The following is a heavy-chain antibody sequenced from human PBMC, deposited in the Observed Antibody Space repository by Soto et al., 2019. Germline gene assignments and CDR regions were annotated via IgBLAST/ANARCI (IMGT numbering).Heavy chain of an antibody. J-gene: IGHJ4*02. CDR2: INPNSGGT. V-gene: IGHV1-2*02. Sequence: ASVKVSCKASGYTFTGYYMHWVRQAPGQGLEWMGWINPNSGGTNYAQKFQGRVTMTRDTSMSTAYMELSRLRSDDTAVYYCARGRYYYDSSGYPGFYFDYWGQGTLVTVSS. D-gene: IGHD3-22*01. CDR1: GYTFTGYY. CDR3: ARGRYYYDSSGYPGFYFDY.